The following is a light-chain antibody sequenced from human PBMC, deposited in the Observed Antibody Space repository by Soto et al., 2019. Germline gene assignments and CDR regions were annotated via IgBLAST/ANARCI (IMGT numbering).Light chain of an antibody. Sequence: EMVLTQSPGTLSLPPGERATLSCSATQSVSSSYLAWYQQNPGQAPRLLIYGASSRATGIPDRFSGSVYGTEFTLTSSRLEPEDFAVYYCNQYGSSPWTFGQGTKVEIK. J-gene: IGKJ1*01. CDR3: NQYGSSPWT. CDR1: QSVSSSY. V-gene: IGKV3-20*01. CDR2: GAS.